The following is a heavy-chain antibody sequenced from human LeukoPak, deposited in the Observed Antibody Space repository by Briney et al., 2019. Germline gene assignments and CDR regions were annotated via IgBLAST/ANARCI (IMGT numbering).Heavy chain of an antibody. CDR3: ARCGSSTSWPLNY. CDR2: IYYSGST. J-gene: IGHJ4*02. Sequence: PSETLSLTCTVSGGSISTYYWSWIRQPPGKGLEWIGYIYYSGSTNYSPSLKSRVTISVDTSKNQFSLKLSSVTAADTAVYYCARCGSSTSWPLNYWGQGTLVTVSS. V-gene: IGHV4-59*08. D-gene: IGHD2-2*01. CDR1: GGSISTYY.